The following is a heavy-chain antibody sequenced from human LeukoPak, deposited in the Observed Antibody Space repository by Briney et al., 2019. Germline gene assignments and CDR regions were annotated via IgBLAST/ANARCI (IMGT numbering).Heavy chain of an antibody. Sequence: SETLSLTCTVSGGSISSSSYYWGWIRQPPGKGLEWIGSIYYSGSTYYNPSLKSRVTISVDTSKNQSSLTLSSVTAADTAVYYCARHPARYYGSGSFDYWGQGTLVTVSS. CDR1: GGSISSSSYY. J-gene: IGHJ4*02. CDR2: IYYSGST. CDR3: ARHPARYYGSGSFDY. V-gene: IGHV4-39*01. D-gene: IGHD3-10*01.